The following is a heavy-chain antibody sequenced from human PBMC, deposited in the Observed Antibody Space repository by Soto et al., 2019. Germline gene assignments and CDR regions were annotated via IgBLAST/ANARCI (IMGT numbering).Heavy chain of an antibody. D-gene: IGHD3-10*01. CDR3: AKDKGAQNYYGSGSYYGYFDY. CDR2: ISWNSGSI. J-gene: IGHJ4*02. CDR1: GFTFDDYA. Sequence: GGSLRLSCAASGFTFDDYAMHWVRQAPGKGLEWVSGISWNSGSIGYADSVKGRFTISRDNAKNSLYLQMNSLRAEDTALYYCAKDKGAQNYYGSGSYYGYFDYWGQGTLVTVS. V-gene: IGHV3-9*01.